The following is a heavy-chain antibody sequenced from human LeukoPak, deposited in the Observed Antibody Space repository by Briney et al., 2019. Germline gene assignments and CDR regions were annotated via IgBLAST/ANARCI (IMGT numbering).Heavy chain of an antibody. V-gene: IGHV3-74*01. CDR3: ARDPYYGDVDLDY. D-gene: IGHD4-17*01. J-gene: IGHJ4*02. CDR2: IKNDGSTT. CDR1: GFTFSNYW. Sequence: PGGSLRLSCAASGFTFSNYWMHWVRQAPVKGLVWVSRIKNDGSTTTYADSVKGRFTISRDNAKNTLYLQMNSLRAEDTAVYYCARDPYYGDVDLDYWGQGTLVTVSS.